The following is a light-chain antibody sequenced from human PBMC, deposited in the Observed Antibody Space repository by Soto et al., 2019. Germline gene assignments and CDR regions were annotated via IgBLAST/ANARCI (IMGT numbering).Light chain of an antibody. CDR2: EVS. V-gene: IGLV2-14*01. CDR3: SSYTNINTRSCV. J-gene: IGLJ1*01. CDR1: SSDAGAYDY. Sequence: QSALTQPASVSRSPGQSITLSCTVTSSDAGAYDYVSWYQQHPGKAPKLMIYEVSHRPSGVSNSLSGSKYDNKASLTISGLQPDDEAYYYCSSYTNINTRSCVFGTETKVTVL.